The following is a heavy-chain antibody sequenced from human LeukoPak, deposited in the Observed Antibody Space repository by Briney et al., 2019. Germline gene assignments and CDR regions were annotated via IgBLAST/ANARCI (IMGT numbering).Heavy chain of an antibody. CDR2: IRSKAYGSTT. J-gene: IGHJ2*01. CDR1: GFTLGDYA. V-gene: IGHV3-49*04. D-gene: IGHD3-3*02. Sequence: GGSLRLSCTASGFTLGDYAMSWVRQAPGKGLEWEGFIRSKAYGSTTEYAASVKCRFTISRDDSKSIAYLQMNSLKTEDTAVYYCTRGSLYSIYQVWYFDLWGRGTLVTVSS. CDR3: TRGSLYSIYQVWYFDL.